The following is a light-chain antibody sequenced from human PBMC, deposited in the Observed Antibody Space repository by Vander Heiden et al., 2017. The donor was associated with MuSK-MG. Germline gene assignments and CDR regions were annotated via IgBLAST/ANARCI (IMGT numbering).Light chain of an antibody. CDR2: DVS. V-gene: IGLV2-14*03. Sequence: QSALTQPASVSGSTGQSITISCTGTGSEVGRYNYVSWYQQHPAEVPRLIIYDVSNRRAGGSYRFSGSKYGNTASLTIAGLQAEDEADYYCNSETTTSTAYVFGPGTKVTVL. CDR1: GSEVGRYNY. CDR3: NSETTTSTAYV. J-gene: IGLJ1*01.